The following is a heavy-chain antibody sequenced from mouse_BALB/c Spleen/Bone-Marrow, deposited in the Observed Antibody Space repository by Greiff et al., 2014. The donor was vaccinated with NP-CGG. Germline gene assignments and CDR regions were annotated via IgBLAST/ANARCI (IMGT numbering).Heavy chain of an antibody. CDR3: ARDKNYGSYWYFDV. CDR1: GFTFTDYY. V-gene: IGHV7-3*02. Sequence: EVQLQESGGGLVQPGGSLRLSCATSGFTFTDYYMSWVRQPPGKALEWLGFIRNKANGYTTEYSASVKGRSTISRDNSQSILYLQMNTLRAEDSATYYCARDKNYGSYWYFDVWGAGTTVTVSS. J-gene: IGHJ1*01. CDR2: IRNKANGYTT. D-gene: IGHD2-1*01.